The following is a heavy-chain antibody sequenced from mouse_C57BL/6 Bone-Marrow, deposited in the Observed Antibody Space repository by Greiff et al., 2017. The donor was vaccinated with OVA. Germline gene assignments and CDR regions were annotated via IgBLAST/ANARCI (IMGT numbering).Heavy chain of an antibody. CDR2: IYPGDGDT. CDR3: ARVRGYFDV. Sequence: VQLQQSGPELVKPGASVKISCKASGYAFSSSWMNWVKQRPGKGLEWIGRIYPGDGDTNYNGKFKGKATLTADKSSSTAYMQLSSLTSEDSAVYFCARVRGYFDVWGTGTTVTVSS. CDR1: GYAFSSSW. V-gene: IGHV1-82*01. J-gene: IGHJ1*03.